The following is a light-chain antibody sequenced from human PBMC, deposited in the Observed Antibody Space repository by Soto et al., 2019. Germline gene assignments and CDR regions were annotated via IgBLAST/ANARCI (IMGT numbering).Light chain of an antibody. Sequence: EIVMTQSPATLSVSPGERATISCTASQSVSSNLAWYQQKPGQAPTLLISGVSTRATGIPARFSGSGSGTEFTLTISSLHSEDFAVYYCQQYNTWPKTFGQGTKVEIK. CDR2: GVS. CDR3: QQYNTWPKT. J-gene: IGKJ1*01. V-gene: IGKV3-15*01. CDR1: QSVSSN.